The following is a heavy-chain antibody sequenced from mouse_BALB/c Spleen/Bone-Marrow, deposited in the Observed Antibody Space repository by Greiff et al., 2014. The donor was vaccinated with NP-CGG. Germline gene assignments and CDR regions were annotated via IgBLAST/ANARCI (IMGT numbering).Heavy chain of an antibody. D-gene: IGHD2-3*01. CDR1: GYTFTSYY. CDR3: ARAAYDPYAMDY. J-gene: IGHJ4*01. V-gene: IGHV1S81*02. Sequence: QVQLQQSGAELVKPGASVKLSCKASGYTFTSYYMYWVKRRPGQGLEWIGEINPNNDGTNFNEKFKSKATLTVDKSSSTAYMQLSSLTSEDSAVYYCARAAYDPYAMDYWGQGTPVTVSS. CDR2: INPNNDGT.